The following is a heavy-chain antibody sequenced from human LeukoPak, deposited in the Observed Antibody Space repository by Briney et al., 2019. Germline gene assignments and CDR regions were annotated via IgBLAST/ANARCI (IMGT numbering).Heavy chain of an antibody. CDR3: ASVVAATRVVY. J-gene: IGHJ4*02. V-gene: IGHV1-69*05. CDR1: GGTFSSYA. Sequence: SVKVSCKASGGTFSSYAISWVRQAPGQGLEWMGGIIPIFGTANYAQKFQGRVTITTDESTSTAYVELSSLRSEDTAVYYCASVVAATRVVYWGQGTLVTVSS. D-gene: IGHD2-15*01. CDR2: IIPIFGTA.